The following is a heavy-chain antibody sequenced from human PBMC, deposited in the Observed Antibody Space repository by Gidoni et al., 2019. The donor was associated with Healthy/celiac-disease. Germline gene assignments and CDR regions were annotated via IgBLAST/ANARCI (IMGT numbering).Heavy chain of an antibody. Sequence: EVQLVESGGGLVKPGRSLRLSCTASGFTFGDYAMSWFRQAPGKGLEWVGFIRSKAYGGTTEYAASVKGRFTISRDDSKSIAYLQMNSLKTEDTAVYYCSRYGDYVDYFDYWGQGTLVTVSS. CDR3: SRYGDYVDYFDY. J-gene: IGHJ4*02. V-gene: IGHV3-49*05. CDR2: IRSKAYGGTT. D-gene: IGHD4-17*01. CDR1: GFTFGDYA.